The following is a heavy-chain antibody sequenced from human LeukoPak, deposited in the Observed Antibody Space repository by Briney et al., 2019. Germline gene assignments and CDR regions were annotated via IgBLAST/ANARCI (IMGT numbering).Heavy chain of an antibody. CDR3: ARHTRVRDGYNLYCFDP. CDR2: IWHSGTT. Sequence: PSETLSLTCTVSGGSISSSTYYWGWVRQPPGKGPEWIGSIWHSGTTYYNPSLKSRVTISVDTSKTQFSLKLTSVTAADTAVYYCARHTRVRDGYNLYCFDPWGQGTLVTVSS. D-gene: IGHD5-24*01. CDR1: GGSISSSTYY. V-gene: IGHV4-39*01. J-gene: IGHJ5*02.